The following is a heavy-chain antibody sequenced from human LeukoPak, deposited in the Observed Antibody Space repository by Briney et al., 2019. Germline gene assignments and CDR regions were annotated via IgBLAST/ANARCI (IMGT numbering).Heavy chain of an antibody. V-gene: IGHV4-34*01. D-gene: IGHD6-6*01. Sequence: SETLSLTCAVYGGSFSGDYWSWIRQPPGKGLEWIGEINHSGGTSYNPSLKSRVTISADTSKNQFSLKVTSVTAADTAVYYCAGGGRGARLQSWGQGTPATVSP. CDR1: GGSFSGDY. CDR3: AGGGRGARLQS. J-gene: IGHJ4*02. CDR2: INHSGGT.